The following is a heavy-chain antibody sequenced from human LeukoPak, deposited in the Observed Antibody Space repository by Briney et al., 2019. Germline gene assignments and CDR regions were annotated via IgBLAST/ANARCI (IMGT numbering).Heavy chain of an antibody. CDR1: GFTFSSNW. CDR2: IKQDGSEK. CDR3: ATVRYLEF. Sequence: GGSLRLSCVASGFTFSSNWMSWVRQAPGKGLEWAANIKQDGSEKYYVDSVKGRFTISRDNAKKSLYLQMNSLRAEDTAVYYCATVRYLEFWGQGILVTVSS. J-gene: IGHJ4*02. D-gene: IGHD3-3*01. V-gene: IGHV3-7*01.